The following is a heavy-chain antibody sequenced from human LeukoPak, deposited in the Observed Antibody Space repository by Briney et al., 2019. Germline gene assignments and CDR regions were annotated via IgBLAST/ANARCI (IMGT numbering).Heavy chain of an antibody. J-gene: IGHJ4*02. CDR1: GYTFTGYY. CDR3: AWAFCSSTSCYPYYFDY. V-gene: IGHV1-2*02. Sequence: ASVKVSCKASGYTFTGYYMHWVRQAPGQGLEWMGWIIPNSGGANYAQKFQGRVTMTRDTSISTAYMELSRLRSDDTAVYYCAWAFCSSTSCYPYYFDYWGQGTTVTVSS. D-gene: IGHD2-2*01. CDR2: IIPNSGGA.